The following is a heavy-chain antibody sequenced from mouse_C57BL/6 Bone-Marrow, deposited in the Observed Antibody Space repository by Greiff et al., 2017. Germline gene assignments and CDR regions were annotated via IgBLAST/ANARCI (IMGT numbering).Heavy chain of an antibody. Sequence: QVQLKQPGAELVMPGASVKLSCKASGYTFTSYWMHWVKQRPGQGLEWIGEIDPSDSYTNYNQKFKGKSTLTVDKSSSTAYMQLSSLTSEDSAVYYGARGPYLPAMDYWGQGTSVTVSS. CDR2: IDPSDSYT. CDR1: GYTFTSYW. CDR3: ARGPYLPAMDY. V-gene: IGHV1-69*01. J-gene: IGHJ4*01.